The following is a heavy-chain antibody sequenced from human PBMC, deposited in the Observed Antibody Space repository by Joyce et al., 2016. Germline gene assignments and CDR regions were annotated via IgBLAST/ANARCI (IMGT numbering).Heavy chain of an antibody. CDR1: GFTFSSDS. Sequence: EVQLVESGGGLVKPGGSLRLSCAASGFTFSSDSMSWVGQGPGKGGEWVASLSSSSSYITYTGSVKGRFTISRDNAKNSLYLQMNSLRVEDTAVYYCARSSYTNGIFDYWGQGTLVTVSS. D-gene: IGHD2-8*01. V-gene: IGHV3-21*01. J-gene: IGHJ4*02. CDR3: ARSSYTNGIFDY. CDR2: LSSSSSYI.